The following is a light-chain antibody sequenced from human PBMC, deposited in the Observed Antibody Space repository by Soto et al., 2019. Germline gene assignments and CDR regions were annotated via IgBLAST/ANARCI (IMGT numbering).Light chain of an antibody. CDR2: GAS. Sequence: EIVLTQSPGTLSLSPGERATLSCRASQSVGSSYLAWYLQKPGQAPRLLIYGASDRATGIPDRFSGSGSGTDFTLIISGLEPEEFAVYYCQQYGNSPWTFGQGTKVDIK. CDR1: QSVGSSY. V-gene: IGKV3-20*01. J-gene: IGKJ1*01. CDR3: QQYGNSPWT.